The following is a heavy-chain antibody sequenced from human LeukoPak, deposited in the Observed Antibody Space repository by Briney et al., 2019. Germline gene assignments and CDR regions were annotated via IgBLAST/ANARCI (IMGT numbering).Heavy chain of an antibody. V-gene: IGHV3-33*01. CDR1: GIILSTHG. CDR3: ARDLSFGSLDF. Sequence: PGGSLRLSCAASGIILSTHGMHWVRQAPGKGLEWVAGMWYDGSREDYADSVKGRFTISRDMSKNTLNLQMNSLRVEDTAMFYCARDLSFGSLDFRGQGTLVTVSS. CDR2: MWYDGSRE. J-gene: IGHJ4*02. D-gene: IGHD1-26*01.